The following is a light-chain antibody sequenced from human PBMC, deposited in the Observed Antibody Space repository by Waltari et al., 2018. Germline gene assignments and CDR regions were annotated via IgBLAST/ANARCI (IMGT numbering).Light chain of an antibody. V-gene: IGKV3-15*01. CDR2: HAS. Sequence: EILMTQSPATLSLSPGERATLSGRASQRISFNLAWYQQRPGQPPRLLIFHASTRATGIPARFSGSGSGTEFTLTIRTLQSEDSGVYYCQQYNVWPPITFGQGTRLEIK. CDR1: QRISFN. J-gene: IGKJ5*01. CDR3: QQYNVWPPIT.